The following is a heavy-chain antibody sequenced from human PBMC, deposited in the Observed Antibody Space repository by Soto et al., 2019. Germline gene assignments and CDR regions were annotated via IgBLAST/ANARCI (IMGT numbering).Heavy chain of an antibody. CDR2: ISSSSTTI. J-gene: IGHJ5*02. V-gene: IGHV3-48*01. CDR1: GFTFSSYG. D-gene: IGHD3-3*01. Sequence: EVQLVESGGGLILPGGSLRLSCAASGFTFSSYGMNWVRQAPGKGLEWISYISSSSTTIYYAASVKGRFTISRDNAKNSLYLKISSLRADDTAVYYCARGYDFWQNWFDPWGQGTLVTVSS. CDR3: ARGYDFWQNWFDP.